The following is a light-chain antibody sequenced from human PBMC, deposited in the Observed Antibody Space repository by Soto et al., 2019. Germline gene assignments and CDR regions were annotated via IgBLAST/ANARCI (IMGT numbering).Light chain of an antibody. J-gene: IGKJ1*01. CDR1: QSVGSN. Sequence: EIVMTQSPATLSVSPGERATLSCGASQSVGSNLAWYQQKPGQVPRLLIYGASTKATGIPARFSGSESGTEVTLTISSLQSEDFAVYYCQQYNNWWTFGQGTKVEIK. V-gene: IGKV3-15*01. CDR3: QQYNNWWT. CDR2: GAS.